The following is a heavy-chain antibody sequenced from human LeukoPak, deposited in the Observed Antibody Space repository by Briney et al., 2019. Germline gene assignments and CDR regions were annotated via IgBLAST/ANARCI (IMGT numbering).Heavy chain of an antibody. J-gene: IGHJ6*02. V-gene: IGHV4-4*07. CDR1: GDSISSYY. Sequence: SETLSLTCTVSGDSISSYYWSWIRQPAGKGLEWIGRIYTSGSTNYNPSLKSRVTMSVDTSKNQFSLKLSSVPAADTAVYYSATGIVGLRQRAYYYYGMDVWGQGTTVTVSS. CDR2: IYTSGST. D-gene: IGHD2-15*01. CDR3: ATGIVGLRQRAYYYYGMDV.